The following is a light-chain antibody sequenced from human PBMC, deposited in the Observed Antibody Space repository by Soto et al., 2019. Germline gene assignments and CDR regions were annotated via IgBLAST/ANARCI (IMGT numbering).Light chain of an antibody. CDR1: QSIHNY. CDR2: SAS. Sequence: DIQMTQSPASLSVSVGDRVTSTCRASQSIHNYLNWYLQRPGQAPKLLIRSASTLQRGVPSRFSGSGSRTEFTLTIADLQPADFGTYYCQQSLTMPITSGHGTRLDIK. J-gene: IGKJ5*01. V-gene: IGKV1-39*01. CDR3: QQSLTMPIT.